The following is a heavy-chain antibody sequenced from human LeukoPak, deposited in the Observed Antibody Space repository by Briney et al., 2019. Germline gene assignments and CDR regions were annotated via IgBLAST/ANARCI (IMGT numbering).Heavy chain of an antibody. CDR1: GFTFRSFS. D-gene: IGHD6-13*01. CDR2: ISSSSSTI. Sequence: GGSLRLSCAASGFTFRSFSMNWVRQAPGKGLEWVSYISSSSSTIYYADSVKGRFTISRDNAKNSLYLQMSSLRAEDTAVYYCARGGGMRSWYDFDYWGQGTLVTVSS. J-gene: IGHJ4*02. V-gene: IGHV3-48*01. CDR3: ARGGGMRSWYDFDY.